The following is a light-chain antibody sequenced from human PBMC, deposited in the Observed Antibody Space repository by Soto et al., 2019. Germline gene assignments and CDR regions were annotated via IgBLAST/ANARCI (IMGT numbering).Light chain of an antibody. CDR2: DAS. J-gene: IGKJ5*01. Sequence: DIQMTQSPSSLSASVGDRVTITCQASQDISNYLNWYQQKLGKAPKLLIYDASNLETGVPSRFSGSGSGTDFTFTSSSLQPEDIATYYWQQYSNLITFGQGTRLEIK. V-gene: IGKV1-33*01. CDR1: QDISNY. CDR3: QQYSNLIT.